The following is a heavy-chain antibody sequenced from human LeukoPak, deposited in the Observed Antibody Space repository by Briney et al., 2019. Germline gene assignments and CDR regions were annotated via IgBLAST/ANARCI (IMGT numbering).Heavy chain of an antibody. V-gene: IGHV3-30*19. CDR3: ARDWGASDWYNWFDP. Sequence: KSGGSLRLSGATSGFSLKAYAMHWIRQAPGKGLEWVATVAHDGVNKYYLDSVKGRFTISRDSSDTLDLQMNSLRPEDTAVYYCARDWGASDWYNWFDPWGQGTLVIVDS. CDR2: VAHDGVNK. J-gene: IGHJ5*02. CDR1: GFSLKAYA. D-gene: IGHD3-9*01.